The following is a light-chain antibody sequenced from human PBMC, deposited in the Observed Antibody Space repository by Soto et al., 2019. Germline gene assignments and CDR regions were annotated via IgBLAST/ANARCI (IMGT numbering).Light chain of an antibody. CDR2: DAS. CDR3: QQRSNWPPYI. CDR1: QSVSSY. J-gene: IGKJ2*01. V-gene: IGKV3-11*01. Sequence: EIVLTQSPATLSLSPGERATLSCRASQSVSSYLAWYQQKPGQAHRLLIYDASNRATGIPARFSGSGSGTDFTLPISSLEPEDFSVYYCQQRSNWPPYILGQGTKLEIK.